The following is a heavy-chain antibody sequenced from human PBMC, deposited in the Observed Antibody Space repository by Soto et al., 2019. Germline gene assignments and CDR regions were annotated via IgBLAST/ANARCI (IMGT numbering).Heavy chain of an antibody. V-gene: IGHV1-69*08. CDR3: ARDSMITMVRGAMGWFGP. Sequence: QVQLVQSGAEVKKPGSSVKVSCKASGGTFSSYTISWVRQAPGQGLEWMGRIIPILGIANYAQKFQGRVTITADXXTXAXSMELSSLRSEDTAVYYWARDSMITMVRGAMGWFGPWGQGTLVTVSS. CDR2: IIPILGIA. J-gene: IGHJ5*02. D-gene: IGHD3-10*01. CDR1: GGTFSSYT.